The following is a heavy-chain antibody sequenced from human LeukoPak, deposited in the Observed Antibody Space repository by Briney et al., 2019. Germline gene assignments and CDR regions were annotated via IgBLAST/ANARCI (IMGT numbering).Heavy chain of an antibody. D-gene: IGHD6-13*01. Sequence: PSETLSLTCTVSGGSISSYYWSWIRHPAGKGLEWIGRIYTSGSTNYNPSLKSRVTMSVDTSKNQFSLKLSSVTAADTAVYYCARDIPIAATSWFDPWGQGTLVTVSS. CDR2: IYTSGST. J-gene: IGHJ5*02. CDR3: ARDIPIAATSWFDP. CDR1: GGSISSYY. V-gene: IGHV4-4*07.